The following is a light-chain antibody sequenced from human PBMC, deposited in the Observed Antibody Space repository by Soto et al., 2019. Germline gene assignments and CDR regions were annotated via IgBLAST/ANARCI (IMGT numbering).Light chain of an antibody. CDR2: DAS. Sequence: DIQMTQSPSSLSASVGDRVTITCRASQNINSYLNWYQQKPGKAPKVLIYDASNLESGVPSRFSGSGSGTEFTLTISSLQPDDFATYYCQQYNSYPLTFGGGTRVEIK. J-gene: IGKJ4*01. V-gene: IGKV1-5*01. CDR3: QQYNSYPLT. CDR1: QNINSY.